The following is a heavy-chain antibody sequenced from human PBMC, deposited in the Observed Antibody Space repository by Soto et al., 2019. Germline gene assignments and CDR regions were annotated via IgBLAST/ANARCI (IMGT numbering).Heavy chain of an antibody. CDR2: ISGSGGST. J-gene: IGHJ6*02. V-gene: IGHV3-23*01. D-gene: IGHD1-26*01. Sequence: GGSLRLSCAASGFTFSSYAMSWVRQAPGKGLEWVSAISGSGGSTYYADSVKGRFTISRDNSKNMLYLQMNSLRAEDTAVYYCAKKGSYYAPGSYGMDVWGQGTTVTVSS. CDR3: AKKGSYYAPGSYGMDV. CDR1: GFTFSSYA.